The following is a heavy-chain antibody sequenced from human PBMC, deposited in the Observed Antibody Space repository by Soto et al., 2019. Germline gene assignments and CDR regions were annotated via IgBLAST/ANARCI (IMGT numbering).Heavy chain of an antibody. CDR2: INSDGSST. V-gene: IGHV3-74*01. D-gene: IGHD2-15*01. J-gene: IGHJ6*03. CDR3: ARGGDIVVVVAAPRYYYMDV. Sequence: PGGSLRLSCAASGFTFSSYWMHWVRQAPGKGLVWVSRINSDGSSTSYADSVKGRFTISRDNAKNTLYLQMNSLRAEDTAVYYCARGGDIVVVVAAPRYYYMDVWGKGTTVTVSS. CDR1: GFTFSSYW.